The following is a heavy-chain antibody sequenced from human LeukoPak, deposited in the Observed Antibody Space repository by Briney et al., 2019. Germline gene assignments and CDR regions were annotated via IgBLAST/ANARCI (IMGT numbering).Heavy chain of an antibody. CDR2: ISGSGGST. Sequence: PGGSLRLSCAASGFTFSNYAMSWVRQAPGKGLEWVSGISGSGGSTYYADSVKGHFTISRDNSKNTLYLQMNSLRAEDTAIYYCAKGSSSSRPYYFDYWGQGTLVTVSS. J-gene: IGHJ4*02. CDR3: AKGSSSSRPYYFDY. CDR1: GFTFSNYA. D-gene: IGHD6-13*01. V-gene: IGHV3-23*01.